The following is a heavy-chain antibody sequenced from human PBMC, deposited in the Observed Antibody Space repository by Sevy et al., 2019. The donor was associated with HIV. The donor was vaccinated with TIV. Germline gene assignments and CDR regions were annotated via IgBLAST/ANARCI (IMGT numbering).Heavy chain of an antibody. V-gene: IGHV3-11*04. D-gene: IGHD3-3*01. CDR2: ISSSGSTI. CDR3: ARDSEFCSGYSYT. CDR1: GFTFSDYY. J-gene: IGHJ5*02. Sequence: GGSLRLSCAASGFTFSDYYMSWIRQAPGKGLEWVSYISSSGSTIYYADSVKGRFTISRDNAKNSLYLQMHSLRAEDTAVYSCARDSEFCSGYSYTWGQGTLVTVSS.